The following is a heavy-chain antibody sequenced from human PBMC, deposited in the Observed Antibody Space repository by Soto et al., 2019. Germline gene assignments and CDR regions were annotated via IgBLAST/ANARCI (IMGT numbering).Heavy chain of an antibody. CDR1: GFTFDDYA. J-gene: IGHJ3*02. CDR3: AKDTGRWLQYNAFDI. V-gene: IGHV3-9*01. CDR2: ISWNSGSI. D-gene: IGHD5-12*01. Sequence: GGSLRLSCAASGFTFDDYAMHWVRQAPGKGLEWVSGISWNSGSIGYADSVKGRFTISRDNAKNSLYLQMNSLRAEDTALYYCAKDTGRWLQYNAFDIWGQGTMVTVSS.